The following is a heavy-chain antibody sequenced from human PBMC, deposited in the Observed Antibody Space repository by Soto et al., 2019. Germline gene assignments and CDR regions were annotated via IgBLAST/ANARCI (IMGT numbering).Heavy chain of an antibody. Sequence: VSCQNAGYCFPSFGIALALDMSGKGLEWMCLIYPRESNTIYNPTFQGQVTISADKSISTAYLQWSSLRASDTAMYYCARRLYSTTYGSVFDYWGQGTLVTVSS. D-gene: IGHD3-10*01. CDR1: GYCFPSFG. J-gene: IGHJ4*02. CDR3: ARRLYSTTYGSVFDY. V-gene: IGHV5-51*01. CDR2: IYPRESNT.